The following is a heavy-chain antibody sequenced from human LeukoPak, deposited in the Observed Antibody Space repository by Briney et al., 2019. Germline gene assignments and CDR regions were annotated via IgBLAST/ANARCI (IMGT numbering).Heavy chain of an antibody. Sequence: GGSLRLSCAASGFTFSAYYMAWLRQAPGKGLEWISHISGDSSDRQYADSVKGRFTISRDNAKNSLYLQMNSLRGEDTAVYYCARMDDSSGYAFDIWGQGTMVTVSS. D-gene: IGHD3-22*01. J-gene: IGHJ3*02. V-gene: IGHV3-11*06. CDR2: ISGDSSDR. CDR1: GFTFSAYY. CDR3: ARMDDSSGYAFDI.